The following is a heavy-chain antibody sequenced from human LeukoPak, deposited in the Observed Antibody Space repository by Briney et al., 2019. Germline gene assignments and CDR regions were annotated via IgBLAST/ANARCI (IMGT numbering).Heavy chain of an antibody. D-gene: IGHD2-2*01. CDR3: ARIHCDSISCLYLDY. V-gene: IGHV4-31*03. CDR2: IYYSGST. CDR1: GGSISSGGYY. J-gene: IGHJ4*02. Sequence: SETLSLTCTVSGGSISSGGYYWSWIRQHPGKGLEWIGYIYYSGSTYYNPSLRSRVTISLDTSKNQFSLKLSSVTAADTAVYYCARIHCDSISCLYLDYWGQGSLVTVSS.